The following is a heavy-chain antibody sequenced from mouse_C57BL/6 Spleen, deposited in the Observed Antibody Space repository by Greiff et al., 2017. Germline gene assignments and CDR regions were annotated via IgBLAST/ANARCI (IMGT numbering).Heavy chain of an antibody. CDR2: IRNKANGYTT. J-gene: IGHJ1*03. V-gene: IGHV7-3*01. D-gene: IGHD1-1*01. CDR1: GFTFTDYY. Sequence: EVKLMESGGGLVQPGGSLSLSCAASGFTFTDYYMSWVRQPPGKALEWLGFIRNKANGYTTEYSASVKGRFTISRDNSQSILYLQMNALRAEDSATYYCERGPAYGSRGDWYFDVWGTGTTVTVSS. CDR3: ERGPAYGSRGDWYFDV.